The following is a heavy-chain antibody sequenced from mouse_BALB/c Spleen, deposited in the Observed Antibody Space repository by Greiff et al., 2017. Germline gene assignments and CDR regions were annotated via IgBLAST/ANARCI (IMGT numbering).Heavy chain of an antibody. CDR1: GFTFSSYT. Sequence: DVHLVESGGGLVQPGGSLKLSCAASGFTFSSYTMSWVRQTPEKRLEWVAYISNGGGSTYYPDTVKGRFTISRDNAKNTLYLQMSSLKSEDTAMYYCARQASCNYFYYAMDYWGQGTSVTVSS. J-gene: IGHJ4*01. V-gene: IGHV5-12-2*01. CDR2: ISNGGGST. D-gene: IGHD2-1*01. CDR3: ARQASCNYFYYAMDY.